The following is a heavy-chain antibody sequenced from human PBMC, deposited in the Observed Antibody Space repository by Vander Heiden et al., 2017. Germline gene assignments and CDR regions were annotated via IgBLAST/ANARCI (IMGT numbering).Heavy chain of an antibody. CDR3: ARVDYYDSSGSPCHFCPSDAFDI. CDR2: INHSGST. V-gene: IGHV4-34*01. J-gene: IGHJ3*02. Sequence: QVQLQQWAAALLKPSETLSLTCAVYGGSFSGYYWSWIRQPPGKGLEWIGEINHSGSTNYNPSIKSRVTISVDTSKTQFSLKLSSVTAADTAVYYCARVDYYDSSGSPCHFCPSDAFDIWCQGTMVTVSS. D-gene: IGHD3-22*01. CDR1: GGSFSGYY.